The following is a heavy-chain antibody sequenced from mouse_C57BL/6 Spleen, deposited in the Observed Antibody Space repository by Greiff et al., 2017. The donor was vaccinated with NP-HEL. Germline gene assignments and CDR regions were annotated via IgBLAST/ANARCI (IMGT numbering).Heavy chain of an antibody. V-gene: IGHV1-59*01. CDR3: AREGSSLSFDY. J-gene: IGHJ2*01. Sequence: QVQLQQPGAELVRPGTSVKLSCKASGYTFTSYWMHWVKQRPGQGLEWIGVIDPSDSYTNYNQKFKGKATLTVDTSSSPAYMQLSSLTSEDSAVYYCAREGSSLSFDYWGQGTTLTVSS. D-gene: IGHD1-1*01. CDR1: GYTFTSYW. CDR2: IDPSDSYT.